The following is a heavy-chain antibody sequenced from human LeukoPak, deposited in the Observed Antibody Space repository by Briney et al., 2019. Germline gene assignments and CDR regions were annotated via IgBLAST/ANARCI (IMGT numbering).Heavy chain of an antibody. J-gene: IGHJ3*02. V-gene: IGHV4-59*13. CDR2: IYYSGSS. D-gene: IGHD3-10*01. CDR1: GASISSYY. Sequence: SETLSLTCPVSGASISSYYWRWFRQPPGQGLEWVRYIYYSGSSNYNPSLKSRVTISVDTSKNQFSLKLSSVTAADTAVYYCARVQEYDAFDIWGQGTMVTVSS. CDR3: ARVQEYDAFDI.